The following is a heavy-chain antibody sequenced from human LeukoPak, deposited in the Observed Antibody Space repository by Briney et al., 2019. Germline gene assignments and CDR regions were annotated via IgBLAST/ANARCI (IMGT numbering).Heavy chain of an antibody. Sequence: PGGSLRLSCAASGFTFSNYAMSWVRQAPGKGLEWISYISDSGSPTIYADSVKGRFTISRDNAKNSLYLQMDSLRAEDTAVCYCARVGSIAAAGTYNYWGQGTLVTVSS. V-gene: IGHV3-48*04. D-gene: IGHD6-13*01. CDR3: ARVGSIAAAGTYNY. CDR2: ISDSGSPT. J-gene: IGHJ4*02. CDR1: GFTFSNYA.